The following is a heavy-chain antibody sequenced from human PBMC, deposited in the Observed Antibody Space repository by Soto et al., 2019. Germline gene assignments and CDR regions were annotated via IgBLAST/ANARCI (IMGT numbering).Heavy chain of an antibody. V-gene: IGHV3-23*01. D-gene: IGHD7-27*01. Sequence: PGGSLRLSCAASGFTFSNYAMTWVRQAPGRGLEWVSVIIGGGDVAYYADSVKGRFTISRDNSKNTLYLQMNTLRAEDTALYYCAKRDRTNWSYFDYWGQGTLVTVSS. CDR3: AKRDRTNWSYFDY. J-gene: IGHJ4*02. CDR1: GFTFSNYA. CDR2: IIGGGDVA.